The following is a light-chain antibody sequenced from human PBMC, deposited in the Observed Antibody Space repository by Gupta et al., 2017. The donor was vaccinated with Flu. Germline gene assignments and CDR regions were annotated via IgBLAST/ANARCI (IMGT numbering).Light chain of an antibody. J-gene: IGLJ1*01. CDR1: ISDVGNYNY. Sequence: TISDVGNYNYVSWYQQHPGKAPKLIICEVNKRPSGVSSRFSGSKSGNTASLTISGLQAEDEDNYYCSSYTSSSTYVFGTGTQVTVL. CDR2: EVN. CDR3: SSYTSSSTYV. V-gene: IGLV2-14*01.